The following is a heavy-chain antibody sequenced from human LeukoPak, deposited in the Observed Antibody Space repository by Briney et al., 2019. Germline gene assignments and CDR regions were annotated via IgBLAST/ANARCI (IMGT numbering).Heavy chain of an antibody. J-gene: IGHJ4*02. CDR3: AKDSSSGWYGSSANDY. D-gene: IGHD6-19*01. V-gene: IGHV3-23*01. CDR2: ISGSGGST. Sequence: PGGSLRLSCAASGFSFGTYAMSWVRQAPGKGLEWVSAISGSGGSTYYADSVKGRFTISRDNSKNTLYLQMNSLRAEDTAVYYCAKDSSSGWYGSSANDYWGQGTLVTVSS. CDR1: GFSFGTYA.